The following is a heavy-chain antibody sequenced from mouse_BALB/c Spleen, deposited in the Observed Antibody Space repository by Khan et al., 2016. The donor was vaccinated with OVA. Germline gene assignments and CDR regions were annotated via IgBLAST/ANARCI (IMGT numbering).Heavy chain of an antibody. CDR1: GYSITSGYS. V-gene: IGHV3-1*02. Sequence: EVQLQESGPDLVKPSQSLSLTCTVTGYSITSGYSWHWIRPFPGNKLEWMGYINYSGSPSYTTYFKSRISITLDTSNNQFFLQLNSVTTEDTATYYCAEGCPTDWGQGTLVTVSA. J-gene: IGHJ3*01. CDR3: AEGCPTD. CDR2: INYSGSP.